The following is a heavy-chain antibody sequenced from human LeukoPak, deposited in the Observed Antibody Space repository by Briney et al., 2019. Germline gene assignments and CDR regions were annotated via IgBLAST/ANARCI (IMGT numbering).Heavy chain of an antibody. J-gene: IGHJ4*02. CDR3: ASLLPTWYIDY. CDR2: IHYSGST. V-gene: IGHV4-61*01. Sequence: SETLSLTCTVSGGSFSSGSYYWSWLRQPPGKGLEWIGYIHYSGSTNYNPSLKSRVTISLDTSKNQFSLKLSSVTAADTAVYYCASLLPTWYIDYWGQGTLVTVSS. D-gene: IGHD1-1*01. CDR1: GGSFSSGSYY.